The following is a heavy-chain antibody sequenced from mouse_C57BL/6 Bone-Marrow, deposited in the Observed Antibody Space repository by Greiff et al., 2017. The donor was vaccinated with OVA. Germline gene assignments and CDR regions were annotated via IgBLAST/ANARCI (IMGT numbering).Heavy chain of an antibody. V-gene: IGHV1-15*01. CDR1: GYTFTDYE. D-gene: IGHD1-1*01. CDR3: TGTTVVAPNYFDY. Sequence: QVQLKESGAELVRPGASVTLSCKASGYTFTDYEMHWVKQTPVHGLEWIGAIDPETGGTAYNQKFKGKAILTADKSSSTAYMELRSLTSEDSAVYYCTGTTVVAPNYFDYWGQGTTLTVSS. J-gene: IGHJ2*01. CDR2: IDPETGGT.